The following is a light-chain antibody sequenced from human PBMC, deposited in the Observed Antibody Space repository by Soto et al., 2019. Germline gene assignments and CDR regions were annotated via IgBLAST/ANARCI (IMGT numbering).Light chain of an antibody. CDR1: QSVSSY. Sequence: EIVLTQSPATLSLSPGERATLSCRASQSVSSYLAWYQQKPGQAPRLLIYDTSNRAGGVPARFSGSGSATDVTLTINSLEPEDFAVYSCQQRSAWPLTFGGGTKVEIK. J-gene: IGKJ4*01. V-gene: IGKV3-11*01. CDR2: DTS. CDR3: QQRSAWPLT.